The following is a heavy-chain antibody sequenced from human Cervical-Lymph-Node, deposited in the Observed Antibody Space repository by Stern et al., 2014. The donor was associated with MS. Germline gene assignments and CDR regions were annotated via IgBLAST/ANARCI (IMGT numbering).Heavy chain of an antibody. CDR3: ARFQLCGGDCYHFDY. Sequence: QVQLQQWGAGLLKPSETLSLTCAVYGGSFSGYYWSWIRQPPGKGLEWIGEINHSGSTNYNPSLKSRVTISVDTSKNQFSLKLSSVTAADTAVYYCARFQLCGGDCYHFDYWGQGTLVTVSS. V-gene: IGHV4-34*01. D-gene: IGHD2-21*02. CDR1: GGSFSGYY. CDR2: INHSGST. J-gene: IGHJ4*02.